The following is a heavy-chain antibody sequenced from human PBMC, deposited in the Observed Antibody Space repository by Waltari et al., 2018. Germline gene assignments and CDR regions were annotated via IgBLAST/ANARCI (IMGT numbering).Heavy chain of an antibody. CDR1: GFMFNTYD. CDR2: ITRSASFI. CDR3: ARSSPQGTPGGIDH. V-gene: IGHV3-21*01. Sequence: EVLLMESGGGVVKPGGAVRLSCAVSGFMFNTYDLHWVRQAPGKGPEWVSMITRSASFIYYANSVKGRFTVSRDDAEKSLFLQMDSLTVEDTAVYYCARSSPQGTPGGIDHWGQGTLVTVSS. D-gene: IGHD1-26*01. J-gene: IGHJ5*02.